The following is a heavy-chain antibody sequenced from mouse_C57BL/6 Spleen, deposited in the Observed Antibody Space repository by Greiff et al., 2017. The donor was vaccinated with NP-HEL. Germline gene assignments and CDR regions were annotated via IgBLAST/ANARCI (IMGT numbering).Heavy chain of an antibody. Sequence: VQLQQSGPGLVQPSQSLSITCTVPGFSLTSYGVHWVRQSPGKGLEWLGVIWRGGSTDYNAAFMSRLSITKDNSKSQVFFKMNRLQADDTAIYYCAKRGDYYGSSFDVWGTGTTVTVSS. CDR2: IWRGGST. CDR3: AKRGDYYGSSFDV. CDR1: GFSLTSYG. D-gene: IGHD1-1*01. V-gene: IGHV2-5*01. J-gene: IGHJ1*03.